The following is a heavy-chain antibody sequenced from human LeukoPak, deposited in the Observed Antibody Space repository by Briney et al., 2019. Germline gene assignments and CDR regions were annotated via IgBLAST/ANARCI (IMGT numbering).Heavy chain of an antibody. CDR1: GYTFTGYY. CDR3: ARSYDSSGYYEPNFDY. J-gene: IGHJ4*02. D-gene: IGHD3-22*01. CDR2: INPNSGAT. Sequence: ASVKVSCKASGYTFTGYYMHWVRQAPGQGLEWMGWINPNSGATNYAQKFQGRVTMTRDTSISTAYMELSRLRSDDTAVYYCARSYDSSGYYEPNFDYWGQGSLVTVSS. V-gene: IGHV1-2*02.